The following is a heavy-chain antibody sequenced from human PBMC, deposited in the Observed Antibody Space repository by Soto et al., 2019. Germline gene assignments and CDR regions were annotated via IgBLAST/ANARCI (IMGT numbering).Heavy chain of an antibody. CDR3: AREGQQPAQETYYDFYGMDI. V-gene: IGHV1-18*01. J-gene: IGHJ6*01. CDR2: ISGDSVNP. D-gene: IGHD3-3*01. CDR1: GYNFTTYG. Sequence: QGHLVQSGGELKKPGASVKVSCKAAGYNFTTYGISWVRQAPGQGLEWMGWISGDSVNPKSAPKLQDRITITTDTSAGTAYMELRRLRSDDKAVYFCAREGQQPAQETYYDFYGMDIWGQGTTVTVSS.